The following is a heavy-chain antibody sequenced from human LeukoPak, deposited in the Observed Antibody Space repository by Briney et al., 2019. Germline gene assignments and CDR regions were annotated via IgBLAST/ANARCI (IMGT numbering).Heavy chain of an antibody. CDR2: ISNNGGYT. CDR3: TKQLGYCSDGSCYFPY. V-gene: IGHV3-23*01. J-gene: IGHJ4*02. D-gene: IGHD2-15*01. Sequence: GGSLRLSCAASGFTFSSSAMSWVRQAPGKGLEWVSAISNNGGYTYYADSVQGRFTISRDNSKSTLCLQMNSLRAEDTAVYYCTKQLGYCSDGSCYFPYWGQGTLVTVSS. CDR1: GFTFSSSA.